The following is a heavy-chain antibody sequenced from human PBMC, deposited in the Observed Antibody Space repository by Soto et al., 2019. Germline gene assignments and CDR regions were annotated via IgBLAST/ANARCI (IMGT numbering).Heavy chain of an antibody. D-gene: IGHD6-19*01. Sequence: QVQLVESGGGVVQPGRSLRLSCAASGFTFNTYGIHWVRQAPGKGLEWLAARSYDGSNKYYLDSVKGRFTSSRDNSKNTVYLQMNSLRAEDTAVYYCAKGVTQWLVDDAFAIWGQGTMVTVSS. CDR3: AKGVTQWLVDDAFAI. V-gene: IGHV3-30*18. J-gene: IGHJ3*02. CDR2: RSYDGSNK. CDR1: GFTFNTYG.